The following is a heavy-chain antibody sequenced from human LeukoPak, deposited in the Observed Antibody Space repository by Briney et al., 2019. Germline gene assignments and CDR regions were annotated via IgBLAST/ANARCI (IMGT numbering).Heavy chain of an antibody. V-gene: IGHV5-51*01. CDR3: ARLPESYCSGGSCYFENYFDY. Sequence: GESLKISCKGSGYSFTSYWIGWVRQMPGKGLEWMGIIYPGDSDTRYSPSFQGQVTISADKSISTAYLQWSSLKASDPAMYYCARLPESYCSGGSCYFENYFDYWGQGTLVTVSS. J-gene: IGHJ4*02. CDR1: GYSFTSYW. D-gene: IGHD2-15*01. CDR2: IYPGDSDT.